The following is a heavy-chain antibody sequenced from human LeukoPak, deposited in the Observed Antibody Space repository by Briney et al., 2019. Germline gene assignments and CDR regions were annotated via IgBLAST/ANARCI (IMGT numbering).Heavy chain of an antibody. CDR1: GFTFSSDW. D-gene: IGHD1-26*01. J-gene: IGHJ4*02. V-gene: IGHV3-7*01. Sequence: GGSLRLSCAVSGFTFSSDWMIWVRQAPGKGLEWVANINPDGSEKNYVDSVRGRFTISRDNAKNSLDLQMNSLRAEDTAVYYCANWLVGPNYFDYWGQGTLVTVSS. CDR2: INPDGSEK. CDR3: ANWLVGPNYFDY.